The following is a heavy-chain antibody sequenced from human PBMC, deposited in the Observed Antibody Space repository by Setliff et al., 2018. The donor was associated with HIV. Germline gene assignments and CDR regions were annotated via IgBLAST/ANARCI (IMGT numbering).Heavy chain of an antibody. CDR3: ARESLGGFGELPYYYYGMDV. J-gene: IGHJ6*02. V-gene: IGHV1-46*01. D-gene: IGHD3-10*01. CDR1: GGTFSSYA. Sequence: ASVKVSCKASGGTFSSYAISWVRQAPGQGLEWMGIINPSDGSTSYTQKFQGRVTMTRDTSTSTVYMELSSLRSEDTAVYYCARESLGGFGELPYYYYGMDVWGQGTTVTV. CDR2: INPSDGST.